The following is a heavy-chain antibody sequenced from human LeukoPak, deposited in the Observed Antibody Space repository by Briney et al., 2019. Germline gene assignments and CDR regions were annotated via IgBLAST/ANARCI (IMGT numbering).Heavy chain of an antibody. CDR2: INEDGSTT. D-gene: IGHD1-26*01. CDR3: VRDLGGRSGH. V-gene: IGHV3-74*01. J-gene: IGHJ4*02. Sequence: GGSLRLSCAASGFTFSSYGMHWVRQAPGKGLVWVSRINEDGSTTNYADSVKGRSTIFRDNAKNTLYLQMNSLRAEDTAVYYCVRDLGGRSGHWGQGTLVTVSS. CDR1: GFTFSSYG.